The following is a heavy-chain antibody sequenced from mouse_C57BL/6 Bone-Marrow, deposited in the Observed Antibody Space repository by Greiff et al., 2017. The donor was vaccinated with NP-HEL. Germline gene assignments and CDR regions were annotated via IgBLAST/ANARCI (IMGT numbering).Heavy chain of an antibody. V-gene: IGHV1-64*01. J-gene: IGHJ2*01. CDR1: GYTFTSYW. Sequence: QVQLQQPGAELVKPGASVKLSCKASGYTFTSYWMHWVKQRPGQGLEWIGMIHPNSGSTNYNEKFKSKATLTVDKSSRTAYMQLSSLTSEDSAVYYCARNPITTVVADYWGQGTTLTVSS. D-gene: IGHD1-1*01. CDR2: IHPNSGST. CDR3: ARNPITTVVADY.